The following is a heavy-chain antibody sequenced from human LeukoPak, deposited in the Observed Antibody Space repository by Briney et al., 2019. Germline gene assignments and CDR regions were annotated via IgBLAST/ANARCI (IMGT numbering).Heavy chain of an antibody. CDR3: ARVERITIFGVVSYYFDY. J-gene: IGHJ4*02. CDR2: MNPNSGNT. Sequence: ASVKVSCKASGYTFTSYDINWVRQATGQGLEWMGWMNPNSGNTGYAQKFQGRVTMTRNTSISTAYMELSSLRSEDTAVYYYARVERITIFGVVSYYFDYWGQGTLVTVSS. CDR1: GYTFTSYD. V-gene: IGHV1-8*01. D-gene: IGHD3-3*01.